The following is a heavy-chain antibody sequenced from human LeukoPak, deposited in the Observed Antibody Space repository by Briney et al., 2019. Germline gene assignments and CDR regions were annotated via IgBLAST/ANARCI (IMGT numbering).Heavy chain of an antibody. D-gene: IGHD3-22*01. CDR1: GGSFSGYY. V-gene: IGHV4-34*01. CDR3: ARGRRITMIVVVIREDY. J-gene: IGHJ4*02. Sequence: SETLSLTCAVYGGSFSGYYWSWIRQPPGKGLEWIGGINHSGSTNYNPSLKSRVTISVDTSKNQFSLKLSSVTAADTAVYYRARGRRITMIVVVIREDYWGQGTLVTVSS. CDR2: INHSGST.